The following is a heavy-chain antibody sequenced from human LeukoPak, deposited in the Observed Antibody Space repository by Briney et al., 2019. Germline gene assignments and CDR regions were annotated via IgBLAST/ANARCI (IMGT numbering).Heavy chain of an antibody. CDR2: INHSGST. V-gene: IGHV4-34*01. J-gene: IGHJ4*02. D-gene: IGHD3-22*01. CDR1: GGSFSGYY. Sequence: SETLSLTCAVYGGSFSGYYWSWIRQPPGKGLEWIGEINHSGSTNYNPSLKSRVTISVDMSKSQFSLKLSSVTAADTAVYYCARGPSIVVAPFDYWGQGTLVTVSS. CDR3: ARGPSIVVAPFDY.